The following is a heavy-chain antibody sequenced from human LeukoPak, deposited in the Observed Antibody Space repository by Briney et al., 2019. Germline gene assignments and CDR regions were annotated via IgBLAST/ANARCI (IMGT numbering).Heavy chain of an antibody. CDR1: GFAFNTYGMHS. V-gene: IGHV3-33*01. D-gene: IGHD3-10*01. CDR2: IWYDGSKK. J-gene: IGHJ4*02. Sequence: GGSLRLSCVASGFAFNTYGMHSMHWVRQAPGKGLEWVAVIWYDGSKKQYADSVKGRFTISRDNSRSTLYLQMNSLRPEDTAIYYCAREGYYGSGSPPSLYFDYWGQGTLVTVSS. CDR3: AREGYYGSGSPPSLYFDY.